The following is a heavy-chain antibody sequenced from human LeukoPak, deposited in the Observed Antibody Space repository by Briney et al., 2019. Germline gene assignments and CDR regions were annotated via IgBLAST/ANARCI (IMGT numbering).Heavy chain of an antibody. CDR3: AKDEYCSGGSCYSNWFDP. V-gene: IGHV3-23*01. J-gene: IGHJ5*02. Sequence: PGGSLRLSCAASGFTFSSYAMSWVRQAPGKGLEWVSAISGSGGSTYYADSVKGRFTISRDNSKNTLYLQMNSLRAEDTAVYYCAKDEYCSGGSCYSNWFDPWGQGTLVTVSS. CDR1: GFTFSSYA. CDR2: ISGSGGST. D-gene: IGHD2-15*01.